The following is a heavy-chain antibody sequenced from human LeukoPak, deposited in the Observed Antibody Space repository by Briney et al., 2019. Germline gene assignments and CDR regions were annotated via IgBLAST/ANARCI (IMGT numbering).Heavy chain of an antibody. CDR3: ARDADPYDIVVVPAWFDP. J-gene: IGHJ5*02. Sequence: PGRSLRLSCAASGFTFSSYAMHWVRQAPGKGLEWVAVISYDGSNKYYADSVKGRFTISRDNSKNTLYLQMNSLRAEDTAVYYCARDADPYDIVVVPAWFDPWGQGTLVTVSS. V-gene: IGHV3-30-3*01. CDR1: GFTFSSYA. CDR2: ISYDGSNK. D-gene: IGHD2-2*01.